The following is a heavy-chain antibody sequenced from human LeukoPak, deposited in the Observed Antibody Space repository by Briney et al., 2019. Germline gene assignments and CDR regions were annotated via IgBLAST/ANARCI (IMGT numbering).Heavy chain of an antibody. V-gene: IGHV4-38-2*01. CDR1: GYSISSGYY. J-gene: IGHJ4*02. CDR3: ARQGLAAAGTGYFDY. D-gene: IGHD6-13*01. CDR2: IYHSGST. Sequence: SETLSLTCAVSGYSISSGYYWGWIRQPPGKGLEWIGSIYHSGSTYYNPSLKSRVTISVDTSKNQFSLKLSSVTAADTAVYYCARQGLAAAGTGYFDYWGQVTLVTVSS.